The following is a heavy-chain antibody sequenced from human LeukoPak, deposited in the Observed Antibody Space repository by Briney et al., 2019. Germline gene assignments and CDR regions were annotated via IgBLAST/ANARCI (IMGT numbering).Heavy chain of an antibody. V-gene: IGHV4-34*01. J-gene: IGHJ3*02. Sequence: PSETLSLTCAVYGGSFSGYYWSWIRQPPGKGLEWIGEINHSGSTNYNPSLKSRVTISVDTSKNQFSLKLSSVTAADTAVYYCARDLGLIAAADAFDIWGQGTMVTVSS. D-gene: IGHD6-13*01. CDR3: ARDLGLIAAADAFDI. CDR1: GGSFSGYY. CDR2: INHSGST.